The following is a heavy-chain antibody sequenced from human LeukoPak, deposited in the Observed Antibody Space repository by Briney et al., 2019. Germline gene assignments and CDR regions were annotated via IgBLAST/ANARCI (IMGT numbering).Heavy chain of an antibody. Sequence: PSETLSLTCTVSGGSISNYYWSWIRQPPGKGLEWIGYIYYSGSTNHNPSLKSRVTISVDTSKNQFSLKLSSVTAADTALYYCARHGSAMATFDCRGQGTLVTVSS. V-gene: IGHV4-59*08. CDR3: ARHGSAMATFDC. J-gene: IGHJ4*02. CDR2: IYYSGST. CDR1: GGSISNYY. D-gene: IGHD2-2*01.